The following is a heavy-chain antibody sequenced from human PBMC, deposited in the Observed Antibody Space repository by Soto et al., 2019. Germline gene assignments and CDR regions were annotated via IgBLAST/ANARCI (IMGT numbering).Heavy chain of an antibody. CDR1: GYTFTSYY. J-gene: IGHJ6*03. V-gene: IGHV1-46*03. D-gene: IGHD2-2*01. CDR2: INPSGGST. Sequence: ASVKVSCKASGYTFTSYYMHWVRQAPGQGLEWMGIINPSGGSTSYAQKFQGRVTMTRDTSTSTVYMELSSLRSEDTAVYYCARDREDIVVVPAKHPDAYYYYYMDVWGKGTTVTVSS. CDR3: ARDREDIVVVPAKHPDAYYYYYMDV.